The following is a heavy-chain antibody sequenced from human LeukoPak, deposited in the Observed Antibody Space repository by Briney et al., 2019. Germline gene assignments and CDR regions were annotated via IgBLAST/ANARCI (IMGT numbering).Heavy chain of an antibody. CDR3: ARVNVACGDHRGLLGHVLDI. Sequence: SETLSLTCTVSGGSVSSADYYWSWIRQPPGKGLEWIGYIYLTGSIYHNPSLRGRITISLDTSKNQFSLKLNSVTAADTAVFYCARVNVACGDHRGLLGHVLDIWGQGTMVTVSS. CDR2: IYLTGSI. V-gene: IGHV4-30-4*01. CDR1: GGSVSSADYY. J-gene: IGHJ3*02. D-gene: IGHD4-17*01.